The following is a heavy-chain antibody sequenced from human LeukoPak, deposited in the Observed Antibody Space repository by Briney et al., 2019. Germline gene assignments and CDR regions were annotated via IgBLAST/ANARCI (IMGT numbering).Heavy chain of an antibody. CDR3: ATLPYSGSYSENFFDY. J-gene: IGHJ4*02. CDR1: EFTFRSHT. D-gene: IGHD1-26*01. CDR2: ITSTSGHI. V-gene: IGHV3-21*01. Sequence: GGSLRLTCEASEFTFRSHTMNWVRQAPGKGLEWVSSITSTSGHIYYTDSVKGRFTISRDNAKNSLYLQMNSLRAEDTAVYYCATLPYSGSYSENFFDYWGQGTLVTVSS.